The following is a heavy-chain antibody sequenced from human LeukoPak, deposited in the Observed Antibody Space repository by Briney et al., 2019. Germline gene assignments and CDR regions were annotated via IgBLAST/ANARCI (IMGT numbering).Heavy chain of an antibody. J-gene: IGHJ1*01. CDR1: GGSISSSSCY. V-gene: IGHV4-39*01. Sequence: PSETLSLTCTVSGGSISSSSCYWGWIRQPPGKGLEWIGSIYYSGSTYYNPSLKSRVTISVDTSKNQFSLKLSSVTAADTAVYYCARHTADFWSGYYQQAEYFQHWGQGTLVTVSS. CDR3: ARHTADFWSGYYQQAEYFQH. D-gene: IGHD3-3*01. CDR2: IYYSGST.